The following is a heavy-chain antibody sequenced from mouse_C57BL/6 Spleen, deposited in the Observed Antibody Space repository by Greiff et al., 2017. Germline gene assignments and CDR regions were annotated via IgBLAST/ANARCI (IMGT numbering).Heavy chain of an antibody. V-gene: IGHV10-1*01. Sequence: EVKLVESGGGLVQPKGSLKLSCAASGFSFNTYAMNWVRQAPGKGLEWVARIRSKSNNYATYYADSVKDRFTISRDDSESMLYLQMNNLKTEDTAMYYCVRADYYGSSYVWYFDVWGTGTTVTVSS. CDR1: GFSFNTYA. D-gene: IGHD1-1*01. J-gene: IGHJ1*03. CDR3: VRADYYGSSYVWYFDV. CDR2: IRSKSNNYAT.